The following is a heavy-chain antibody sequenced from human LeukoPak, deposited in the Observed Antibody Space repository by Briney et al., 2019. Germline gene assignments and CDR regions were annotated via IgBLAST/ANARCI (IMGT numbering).Heavy chain of an antibody. CDR3: ARTYYDDSSSDLYNFDY. V-gene: IGHV4-31*03. Sequence: TLSLTCTVSGGSISSGVYYWSWIRQHPGKGLEWIGYIYYSGSTYYNPSLESRLTISVDTSKNQFSLKLSSVTAADTAVYYCARTYYDDSSSDLYNFDYWGRGALVTVSS. CDR2: IYYSGST. D-gene: IGHD3-22*01. CDR1: GGSISSGVYY. J-gene: IGHJ4*02.